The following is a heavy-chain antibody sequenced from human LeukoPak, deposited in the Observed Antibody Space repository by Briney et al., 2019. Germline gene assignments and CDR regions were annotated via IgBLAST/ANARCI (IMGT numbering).Heavy chain of an antibody. D-gene: IGHD1-26*01. Sequence: GASVKVSCKASGYTFTSYYMHWVRQAPGQGLEWMGIINPSGGSTSYAQKFQGRVTITADESTSTAYMELSSLRSEDTAVYYCARDNGGATPFGDYYYYGMDVWGQGTTVTVSS. J-gene: IGHJ6*02. CDR2: INPSGGST. CDR1: GYTFTSYY. V-gene: IGHV1-46*01. CDR3: ARDNGGATPFGDYYYYGMDV.